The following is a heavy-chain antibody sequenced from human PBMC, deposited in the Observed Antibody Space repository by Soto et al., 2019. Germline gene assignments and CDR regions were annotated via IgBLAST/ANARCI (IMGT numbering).Heavy chain of an antibody. J-gene: IGHJ4*02. CDR3: ARHGYNYGGGYFDY. CDR1: GVTVSSNY. Sequence: EVQLVESGGGLVQPGGSLRLSCAASGVTVSSNYMSWVRQAPGKGLEWVSVIYSGGSTYYADSVKGGFTTSRDNSKNTRYHKLNSLRAEDTAVYYCARHGYNYGGGYFDYWGQGTLVTVSS. V-gene: IGHV3-66*04. CDR2: IYSGGST. D-gene: IGHD5-18*01.